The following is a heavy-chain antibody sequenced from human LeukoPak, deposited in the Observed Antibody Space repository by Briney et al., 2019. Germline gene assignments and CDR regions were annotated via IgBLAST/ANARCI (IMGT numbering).Heavy chain of an antibody. J-gene: IGHJ6*02. CDR3: ATLHFYTMGV. CDR1: GLRFSDQY. CDR2: ISGSGANR. Sequence: GGSLRLSCAASGLRFSDQYMIWIRQTPGKGLEWVSFISGSGANRFYADSMKGRFTISKDNTKNSLYLQMNSLRAEDTAIYYCATLHFYTMGVWGQGTTVTVSS. V-gene: IGHV3-11*01.